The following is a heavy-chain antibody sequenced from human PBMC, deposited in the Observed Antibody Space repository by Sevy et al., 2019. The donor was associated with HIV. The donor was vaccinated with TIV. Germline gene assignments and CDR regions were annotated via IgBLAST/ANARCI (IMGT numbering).Heavy chain of an antibody. Sequence: GGSLRLSCAASGFTFSSYDMHWVRQATGKGLEWVSAIGTAGDTYYPGSGKGRFTISRENAKNSLYLQMNSLRAGDTAVYYCAREGIVGATRYFDLWGRGTLVTVSS. J-gene: IGHJ2*01. CDR2: IGTAGDT. CDR3: AREGIVGATRYFDL. D-gene: IGHD1-26*01. V-gene: IGHV3-13*01. CDR1: GFTFSSYD.